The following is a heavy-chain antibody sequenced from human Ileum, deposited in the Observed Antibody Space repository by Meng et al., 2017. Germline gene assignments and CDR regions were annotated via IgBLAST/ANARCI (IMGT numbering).Heavy chain of an antibody. Sequence: GESLKISCAASGFTFSNYPMSWVRQDPGKGLEWVSVISDSGGRTYYTDSVKGRFSISRDNSKNTLYLQMNSLRAKYTGVYCCAKGQTNSWYDFDYWGQGTMVTVSS. CDR2: ISDSGGRT. CDR1: GFTFSNYP. CDR3: AKGQTNSWYDFDY. D-gene: IGHD6-13*01. J-gene: IGHJ4*02. V-gene: IGHV3-23*01.